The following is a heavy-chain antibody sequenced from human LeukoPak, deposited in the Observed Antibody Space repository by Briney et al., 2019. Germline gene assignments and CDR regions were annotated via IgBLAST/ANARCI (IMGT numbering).Heavy chain of an antibody. CDR1: GFAFDDYA. D-gene: IGHD6-19*01. CDR2: ISWNSGSI. J-gene: IGHJ4*02. Sequence: QTGGSLRLSCAASGFAFDDYAMHWVRQAPGKGLEWVSGISWNSGSIGYADSVKGRFTISRDNAKNSLYLQMNSLRAEDTALYYCAKGIGSSGPPDYWGQGTLVTVSS. CDR3: AKGIGSSGPPDY. V-gene: IGHV3-9*01.